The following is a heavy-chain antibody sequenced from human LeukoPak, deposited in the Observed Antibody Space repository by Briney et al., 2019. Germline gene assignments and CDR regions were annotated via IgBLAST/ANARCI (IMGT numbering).Heavy chain of an antibody. CDR2: ILHDGSQE. J-gene: IGHJ3*02. D-gene: IGHD3-16*01. CDR3: ARDDALGDNALDI. CDR1: GFTFSSYG. V-gene: IGHV3-33*01. Sequence: GGSLRLSCAAAGFTFSSYGMRWVRQAPGKGLGWGAVILHDGSQEKYADPVKGRFTISRDNSKNTLFLQRNSLRAEDTAVYYCARDDALGDNALDIWGKGTMVTVSS.